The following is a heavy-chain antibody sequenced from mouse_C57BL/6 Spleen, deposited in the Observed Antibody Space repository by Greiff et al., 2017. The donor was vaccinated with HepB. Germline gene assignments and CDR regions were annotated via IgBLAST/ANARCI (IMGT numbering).Heavy chain of an antibody. CDR3: TTVGRRSSVFAY. D-gene: IGHD1-1*01. V-gene: IGHV14-4*01. Sequence: VQLQQSGAELVRPGASVKLSCTASGFNIKDDYMHWVKQRPEQGLEWIGWIDPENGDTEYASKFQGKATITADTSSNTAYLQLSSLTSEDTAVYYCTTVGRRSSVFAYWGQGTLVTVSA. CDR2: IDPENGDT. CDR1: GFNIKDDY. J-gene: IGHJ3*01.